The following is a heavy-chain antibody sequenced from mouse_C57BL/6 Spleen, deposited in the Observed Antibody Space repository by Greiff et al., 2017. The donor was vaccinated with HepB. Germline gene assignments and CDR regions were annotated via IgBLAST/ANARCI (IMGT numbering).Heavy chain of an antibody. CDR1: GYTFTSYW. J-gene: IGHJ1*03. CDR2: INPSNGGT. V-gene: IGHV1-53*01. Sequence: VQLQQSGTELVKPGASVKLSCKASGYTFTSYWMHWVKQRPGQGLEWIGNINPSNGGTNYNEKFKSKATLTVDKSSSTAYMQLSSLTSEESAVYYCARGLYGSSYDWYFDVWGTGTTVTVSS. D-gene: IGHD1-1*01. CDR3: ARGLYGSSYDWYFDV.